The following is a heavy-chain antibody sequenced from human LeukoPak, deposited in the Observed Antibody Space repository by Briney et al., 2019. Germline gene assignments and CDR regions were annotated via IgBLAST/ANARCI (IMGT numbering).Heavy chain of an antibody. CDR2: INHSGST. CDR1: GGSFSGYY. CDR3: ARDNYYDSSGFDY. Sequence: SETLSLTCAVYGGSFSGYYWSWIRQPPGKGLEWIGEINHSGSTNYNPSLKSRVTISVDRSKNQFSLKLSSVTAADTAVYYCARDNYYDSSGFDYWGQGTLVTVSS. D-gene: IGHD3-22*01. J-gene: IGHJ4*02. V-gene: IGHV4-34*01.